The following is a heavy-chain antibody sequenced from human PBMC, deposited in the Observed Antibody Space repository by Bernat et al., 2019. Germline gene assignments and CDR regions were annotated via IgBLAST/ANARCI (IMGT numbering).Heavy chain of an antibody. D-gene: IGHD3-10*01. Sequence: QLQLQESGPGLVKPSETLSLTCAVYGGSFSGYYWSWIRQPPGKGLEWIGEINHSGSTNYNPSLKSRVTISVDTSKNQSSLKLSSVTAADTAVYYCARITMVRGISRWGQGTLVTVSS. CDR3: ARITMVRGISR. CDR2: INHSGST. V-gene: IGHV4-34*01. J-gene: IGHJ4*02. CDR1: GGSFSGYY.